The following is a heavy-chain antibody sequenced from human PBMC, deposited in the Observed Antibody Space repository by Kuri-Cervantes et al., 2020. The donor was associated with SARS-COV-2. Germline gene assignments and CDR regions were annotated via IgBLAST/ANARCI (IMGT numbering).Heavy chain of an antibody. V-gene: IGHV1-18*01. Sequence: ASVKVSCKASGYTFTSYGTSWVRQAPGQGLEWMGWISAYNGNTNYAQKFQGRVTITADKFTSTAYMELSSLRSEDTAVYYCASRRGYSYGIAVGDAFDIWGQGTMVTVSS. J-gene: IGHJ3*02. CDR2: ISAYNGNT. D-gene: IGHD5-18*01. CDR1: GYTFTSYG. CDR3: ASRRGYSYGIAVGDAFDI.